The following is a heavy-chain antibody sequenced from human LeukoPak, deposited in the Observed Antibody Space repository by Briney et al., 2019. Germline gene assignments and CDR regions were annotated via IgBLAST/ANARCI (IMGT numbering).Heavy chain of an antibody. J-gene: IGHJ1*01. CDR3: ASGAGYSSSWSTAEYFQH. CDR2: INPSGGST. D-gene: IGHD6-13*01. Sequence: GASVKVSCKASGYTFTSYYMHWVRQALGQGLEWMGIINPSGGSTSYAQKFQGRVTMTRDTSTSTVYMELSSLRSEDTAVYYCASGAGYSSSWSTAEYFQHWGQGTLVTVSS. V-gene: IGHV1-46*01. CDR1: GYTFTSYY.